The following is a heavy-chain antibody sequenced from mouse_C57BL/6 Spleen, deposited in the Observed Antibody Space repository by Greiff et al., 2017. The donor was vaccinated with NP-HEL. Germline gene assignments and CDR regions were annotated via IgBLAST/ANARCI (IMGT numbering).Heavy chain of an antibody. CDR1: GYAFSSSW. CDR3: ARAYYSNYPDY. J-gene: IGHJ2*01. CDR2: IYPGDGDT. Sequence: QVQLKQSGPELVKPGASVKISCKASGYAFSSSWMNWVKQRPGKGLEWIGRIYPGDGDTNYNGKFKGKATLTADKSSSTAYMQLSSLTSEDSAVYFCARAYYSNYPDYWGQGTTLTVSS. D-gene: IGHD2-5*01. V-gene: IGHV1-82*01.